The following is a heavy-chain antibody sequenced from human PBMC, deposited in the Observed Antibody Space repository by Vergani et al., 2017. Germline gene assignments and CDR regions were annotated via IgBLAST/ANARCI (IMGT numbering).Heavy chain of an antibody. Sequence: QVQLVQSGSELKKPGASVKVSCKASGYTFTSYAMNWVRQAPGQGLEWMGWINTNTGNPTYAQGFTGRFVFSLDTSVSTAYLQISRLKAEDTAVYYCAREITSILWSGELSGWFDPWGQGTLVTVSS. CDR1: GYTFTSYA. CDR3: AREITSILWSGELSGWFDP. V-gene: IGHV7-4-1*02. D-gene: IGHD3-10*01. J-gene: IGHJ5*02. CDR2: INTNTGNP.